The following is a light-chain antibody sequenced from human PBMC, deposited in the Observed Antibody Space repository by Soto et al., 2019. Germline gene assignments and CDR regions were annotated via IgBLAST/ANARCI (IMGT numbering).Light chain of an antibody. CDR2: RNN. J-gene: IGLJ2*01. CDR1: SSNIGSNY. Sequence: QSVLTQPPSASGTPGQRVTISCSGSSSNIGSNYVYWYQHLPGTAPKLLIYRNNQRPSGVPDRFSGSKSGTSASLAISWLRSEDEADYSCEPWDDSLSAHVVFGGGTKLTVL. V-gene: IGLV1-47*01. CDR3: EPWDDSLSAHVV.